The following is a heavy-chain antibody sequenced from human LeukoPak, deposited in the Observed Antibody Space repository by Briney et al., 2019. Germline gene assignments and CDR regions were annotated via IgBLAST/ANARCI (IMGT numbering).Heavy chain of an antibody. V-gene: IGHV3-30*01. CDR3: ASSPAVIKNYFDY. Sequence: GGSLRLSCAASGFTFSSYAMHRVRQAPGKGLEWVAVISYDGSNKYYADSVKGRFTISRDNSKNTLYLQMNSLRAEDTAVYYCASSPAVIKNYFDYWGQGTLVTVSS. CDR1: GFTFSSYA. CDR2: ISYDGSNK. D-gene: IGHD6-19*01. J-gene: IGHJ4*02.